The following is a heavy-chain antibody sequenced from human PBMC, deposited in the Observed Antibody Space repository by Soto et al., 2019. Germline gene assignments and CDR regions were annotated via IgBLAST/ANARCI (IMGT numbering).Heavy chain of an antibody. D-gene: IGHD3-10*01. CDR3: VKDISTKLGFWER. V-gene: IGHV3-64D*06. J-gene: IGHJ4*02. CDR1: GFTFSSYA. CDR2: ISSNGGST. Sequence: PGGSLRLSCSASGFTFSSYAMHWVRQAPGKGLEYVSAISSNGGSTYYADSVKGRFTISRDNSKNTLYLQMSSLRAEDTAVYYCVKDISTKLGFWERWGQGALVTVST.